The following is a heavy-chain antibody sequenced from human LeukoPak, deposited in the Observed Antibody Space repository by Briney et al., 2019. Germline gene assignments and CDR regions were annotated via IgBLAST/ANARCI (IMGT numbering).Heavy chain of an antibody. V-gene: IGHV3-48*01. Sequence: GGSLRLSCATSGFTFSSYTMNWVRQAPGKGLEWVSKISSSSSTIYYADSVKGRFTISRDNAKNSLYLQMNSLRAEDTAVYYCARDSPQALAILHAFDIWGHGTMVTVSS. CDR2: ISSSSSTI. CDR1: GFTFSSYT. CDR3: ARDSPQALAILHAFDI. J-gene: IGHJ3*02. D-gene: IGHD5-12*01.